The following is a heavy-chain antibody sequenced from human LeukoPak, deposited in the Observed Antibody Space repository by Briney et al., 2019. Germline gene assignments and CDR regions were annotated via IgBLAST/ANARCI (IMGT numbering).Heavy chain of an antibody. Sequence: GGSLRLSCAASGFTFSSYWMSWVRQAPGKGLEWVANIKQDGSEKYYVDSVKGRFTISRDNAKNSLYLQMNSLRAEDTAVYYCAREPLLSGWYDLGEFDIWGQGTMVTVSS. V-gene: IGHV3-7*01. CDR1: GFTFSSYW. D-gene: IGHD6-19*01. CDR2: IKQDGSEK. CDR3: AREPLLSGWYDLGEFDI. J-gene: IGHJ3*02.